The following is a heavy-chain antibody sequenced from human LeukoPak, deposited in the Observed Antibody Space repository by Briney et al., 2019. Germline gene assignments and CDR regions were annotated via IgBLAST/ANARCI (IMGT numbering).Heavy chain of an antibody. CDR1: GFTFSSYG. CDR3: ARAYSGYTEFDY. V-gene: IGHV3-33*01. J-gene: IGHJ4*02. Sequence: PGGSLRLSCAAFGFTFSSYGMHWVRQAPGKGLEWVAVIWYDGSNKYYADSVKGRFTISRDNSKNTLYLQMNSLRAEDTAVYYCARAYSGYTEFDYWGQGTLVTVSS. D-gene: IGHD5-12*01. CDR2: IWYDGSNK.